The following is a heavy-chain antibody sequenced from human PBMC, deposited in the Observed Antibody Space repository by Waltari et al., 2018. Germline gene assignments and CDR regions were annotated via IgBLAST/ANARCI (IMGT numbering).Heavy chain of an antibody. Sequence: EVQLVQSGGGLVQPGGSLRLSCAASGFGFSRYGMNWVRQAPGKGLEWVAHISGGGYPIYYADSVKGRFTISRDNAKNALFLQMNGLRAEDTAVYYCAPMGVSRLTWTDWGQGTLVTVSS. CDR1: GFGFSRYG. V-gene: IGHV3-48*01. D-gene: IGHD3-10*01. J-gene: IGHJ4*02. CDR3: APMGVSRLTWTD. CDR2: ISGGGYPI.